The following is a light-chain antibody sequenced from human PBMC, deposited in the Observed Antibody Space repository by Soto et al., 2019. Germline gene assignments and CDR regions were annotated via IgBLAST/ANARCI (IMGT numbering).Light chain of an antibody. J-gene: IGKJ2*02. V-gene: IGKV3-20*01. CDR2: GAS. Sequence: EIVLPQSPGTLSLSPGERATLSCRASHSVRSSYLAWYQLKPGQAPRLLIYGASSRATGIPDRFSVRGSGTDFTLTISRLEPEDFAVYYGQQYGSSPRNFGQGAKLEIK. CDR1: HSVRSSY. CDR3: QQYGSSPRN.